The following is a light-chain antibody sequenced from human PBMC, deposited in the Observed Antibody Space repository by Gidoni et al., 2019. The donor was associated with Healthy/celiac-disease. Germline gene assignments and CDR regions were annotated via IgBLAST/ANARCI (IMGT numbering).Light chain of an antibody. J-gene: IGKJ4*01. CDR3: QQRSN. Sequence: EIVLPQSPATLSLSPGERATLSCRASQSVSSYLAWYQQKPGQAPRPLIYDASNRATGIPARFSGSGSGTDCTLTISSLEPEDFAVYYCQQRSNFGGGTKVEIK. CDR2: DAS. V-gene: IGKV3-11*01. CDR1: QSVSSY.